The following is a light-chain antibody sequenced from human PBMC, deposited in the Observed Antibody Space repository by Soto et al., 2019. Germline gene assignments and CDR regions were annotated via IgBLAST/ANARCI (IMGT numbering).Light chain of an antibody. CDR2: GAS. Sequence: EIVMTQSPATLSVSPGERATLSCRASQSVSINLACYQQKPGQAPRLLIYGASTWATGIPARFSGSGSGTEFTITISSLQSEDFAVYYCQQYNNWPPWTFGQGTKVDI. J-gene: IGKJ1*01. V-gene: IGKV3-15*01. CDR3: QQYNNWPPWT. CDR1: QSVSIN.